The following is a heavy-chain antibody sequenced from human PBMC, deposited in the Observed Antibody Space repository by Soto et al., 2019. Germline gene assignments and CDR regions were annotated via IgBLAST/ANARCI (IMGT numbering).Heavy chain of an antibody. D-gene: IGHD5-12*01. Sequence: VQLVESGGGVVQPGGSLRLSCAASGFSFNTWMHWVSQAPGKGLVWLSRINSAGRSTTYADSVEGRFFVSRANDKNTLYLQINSLTADDTAVYYCTRGASGYGNFDYWGQGVLLTVSS. J-gene: IGHJ4*02. CDR3: TRGASGYGNFDY. CDR1: GFSFNTW. CDR2: INSAGRST. V-gene: IGHV3-74*01.